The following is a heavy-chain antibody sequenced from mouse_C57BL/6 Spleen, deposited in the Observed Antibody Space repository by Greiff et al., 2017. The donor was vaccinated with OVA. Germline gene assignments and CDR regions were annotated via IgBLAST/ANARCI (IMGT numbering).Heavy chain of an antibody. CDR2: ISDGGSYT. Sequence: EVHLVESGGGLVKPGGSLKLSCAASGFTFSSYAMSWVRQTPEKRLEWVATISDGGSYTYYPDNVKGRFTISRDNAKNNLYLQMSHLKSEDTSMYYSARITTVVATRYFDVWGTGTTVTVSS. D-gene: IGHD1-1*01. CDR3: ARITTVVATRYFDV. CDR1: GFTFSSYA. V-gene: IGHV5-4*01. J-gene: IGHJ1*03.